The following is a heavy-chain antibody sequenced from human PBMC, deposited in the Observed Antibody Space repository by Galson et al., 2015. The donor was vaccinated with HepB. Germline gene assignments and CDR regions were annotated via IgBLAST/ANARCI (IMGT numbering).Heavy chain of an antibody. CDR3: ARGGYCSSTSCYTYLSYYYYYMDV. J-gene: IGHJ6*03. Sequence: QVQLQESGPGLVKPSETLSLTCAVYGGSFSGYYWSWIRQPPGKGLEWIGEINHSGSTNYNPSLKSRVTISVDTSKNRFSLKLSSVTAADTAVYYCARGGYCSSTSCYTYLSYYYYYMDVWGKGTTVTVSS. D-gene: IGHD2-2*02. CDR1: GGSFSGYY. V-gene: IGHV4-34*01. CDR2: INHSGST.